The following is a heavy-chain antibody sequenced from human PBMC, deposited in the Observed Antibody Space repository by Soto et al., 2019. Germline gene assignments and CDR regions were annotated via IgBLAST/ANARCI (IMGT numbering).Heavy chain of an antibody. D-gene: IGHD3-9*01. J-gene: IGHJ6*02. Sequence: QVQLVQSGAEVKKPGASVKVSCKASGYTFTSYDINWVRQATGQGREWMGWMNPNSGNTGYAQKFKGRVTMTRNTSISTACIVLSSVSSEDTAVYYCARGRGVLRSFVCLRLDVSDYYYYGMDVWGQGTTVTVSS. CDR1: GYTFTSYD. CDR3: ARGRGVLRSFVCLRLDVSDYYYYGMDV. V-gene: IGHV1-8*01. CDR2: MNPNSGNT.